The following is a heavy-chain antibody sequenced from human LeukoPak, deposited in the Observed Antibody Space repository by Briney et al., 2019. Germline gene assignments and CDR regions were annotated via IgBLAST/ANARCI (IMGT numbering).Heavy chain of an antibody. CDR2: IYPGDSDT. CDR1: GYSFTNQW. Sequence: GESLKISCKGSGYSFTNQWIGWVRQMPGKGLEWMGIIYPGDSDTTYSPSFQGQVTISADKSTSTAYLQWSSLKASDTAMYYCARRRDLYSGSYYPFDYWGQGTLVTVSS. V-gene: IGHV5-51*01. CDR3: ARRRDLYSGSYYPFDY. D-gene: IGHD1-26*01. J-gene: IGHJ4*02.